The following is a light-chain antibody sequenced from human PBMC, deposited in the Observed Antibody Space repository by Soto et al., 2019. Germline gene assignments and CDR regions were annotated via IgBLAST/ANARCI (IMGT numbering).Light chain of an antibody. CDR1: QSLLHSNGYKY. J-gene: IGKJ2*01. V-gene: IGKV2-28*01. CDR2: LDS. CDR3: MQALQTPYT. Sequence: DIVMTQSPLSLPVTPGEPASISCRSSQSLLHSNGYKYLDWYLQKPGQSPQLLIYLDSNRASGVPDRFSGSGSGTDLTLKISRVEAEDVGVYYCMQALQTPYTFGQGTKLEIK.